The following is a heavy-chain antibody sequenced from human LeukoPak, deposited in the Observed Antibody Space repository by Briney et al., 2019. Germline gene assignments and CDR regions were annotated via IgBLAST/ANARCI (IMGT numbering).Heavy chain of an antibody. Sequence: SETLSLTCSVSGGSIRSSSYYWGWIRQPPGKGLEWIGPIHYTGSTYYTPSLKSRVTVSVDTSNNQFSLKVSSVTAADTAVYYCARHPSGSSFDYWGQGTLVAVSS. CDR1: GGSIRSSSYY. V-gene: IGHV4-39*01. CDR2: IHYTGST. D-gene: IGHD1-26*01. J-gene: IGHJ4*02. CDR3: ARHPSGSSFDY.